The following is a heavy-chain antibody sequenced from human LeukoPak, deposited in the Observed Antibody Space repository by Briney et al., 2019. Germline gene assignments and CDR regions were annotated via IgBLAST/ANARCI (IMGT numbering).Heavy chain of an antibody. Sequence: GGSLRLSCAASGFTFSSYAMSWVRQAPGKGLEWVSAISGSGGSTYYADSVKGRFTISRDNSKNTLYLQMNSLRAEYTAVYYCAKYYNSGWGNAFDVWGQGTMVTVSS. D-gene: IGHD6-19*01. V-gene: IGHV3-23*01. CDR1: GFTFSSYA. CDR2: ISGSGGST. J-gene: IGHJ3*01. CDR3: AKYYNSGWGNAFDV.